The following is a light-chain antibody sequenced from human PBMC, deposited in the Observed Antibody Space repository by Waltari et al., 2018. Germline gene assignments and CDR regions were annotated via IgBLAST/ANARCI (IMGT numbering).Light chain of an antibody. CDR1: SSDVGGQNH. Sequence: QSALTQPASVSGSPGQSITFSCSGSSSDVGGQNHVSWYQHHPGKAPKLMIYDVSNRPAGISHPFSASKSGNTASLTISGLQAEDEADYYCSSYTSSDSLVFGTGTAVTVL. CDR3: SSYTSSDSLV. CDR2: DVS. J-gene: IGLJ1*01. V-gene: IGLV2-14*01.